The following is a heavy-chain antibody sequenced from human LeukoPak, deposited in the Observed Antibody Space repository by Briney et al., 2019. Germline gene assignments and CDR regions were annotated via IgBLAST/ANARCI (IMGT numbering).Heavy chain of an antibody. CDR2: ISKDGSGT. D-gene: IGHD3-22*01. CDR3: ARDHVDYYDSSGYYFDY. V-gene: IGHV3-74*03. Sequence: GGSLRLSCAASGFTFSSYGMHWVRQAPGKGLVWVSRISKDGSGTEYADSVKGRFTISRDNSKNTLYLQMNSLRAEDTAVYYCARDHVDYYDSSGYYFDYWGQGTLVTVSS. CDR1: GFTFSSYG. J-gene: IGHJ4*02.